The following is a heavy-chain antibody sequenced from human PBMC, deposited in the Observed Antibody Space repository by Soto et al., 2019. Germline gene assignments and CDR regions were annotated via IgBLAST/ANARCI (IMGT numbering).Heavy chain of an antibody. D-gene: IGHD2-15*01. J-gene: IGHJ5*02. CDR2: IYYSGST. CDR3: AREGYCSGGSCYLNWFDP. V-gene: IGHV4-61*01. CDR1: GGSVSSGSYY. Sequence: PSETLSLTCTVSGGSVSSGSYYWSWIRQPPGKGLEWIGYIYYSGSTNYNPPLKSRVTISVDTSKNQFSLKLSSVTAADTAVYYCAREGYCSGGSCYLNWFDPWGQGTLVTVSS.